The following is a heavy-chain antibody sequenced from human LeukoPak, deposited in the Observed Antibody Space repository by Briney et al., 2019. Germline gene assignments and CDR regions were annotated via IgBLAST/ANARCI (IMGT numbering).Heavy chain of an antibody. Sequence: GGSLRLSCAASRFTFSSYAMHWVRQAPGKGLEWVAVISYDGSNKYYADSVKGRFTISRDNSKNTLYLQMNSLRAEDTAVYYCARDWDDDSSGPSSFDYWGQGTLVTVSS. D-gene: IGHD3-22*01. J-gene: IGHJ4*02. V-gene: IGHV3-30*04. CDR1: RFTFSSYA. CDR2: ISYDGSNK. CDR3: ARDWDDDSSGPSSFDY.